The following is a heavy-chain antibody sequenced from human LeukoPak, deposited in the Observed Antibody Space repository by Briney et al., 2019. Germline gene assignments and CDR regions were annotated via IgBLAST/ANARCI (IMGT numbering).Heavy chain of an antibody. CDR1: GLPFSPFD. D-gene: IGHD3-16*01. CDR2: ISGDSSTI. J-gene: IGHJ4*02. V-gene: IGHV3-48*03. Sequence: GGSLRLSCAASGLPFSPFDMNWVRQAPGEGLEWLSYISGDSSTIYYADSVKGRFTISRDNAKTSVSLQMNSLRAEDTVVYFCVAGGLQYFDYWGQGSRVSVSS. CDR3: VAGGLQYFDY.